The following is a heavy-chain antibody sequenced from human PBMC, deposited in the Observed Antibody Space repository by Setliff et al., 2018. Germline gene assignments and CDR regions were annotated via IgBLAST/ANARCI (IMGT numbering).Heavy chain of an antibody. V-gene: IGHV5-51*01. CDR2: IWPGDSDT. CDR1: GYRFSSYW. CDR3: ARRADGYNDFFDS. Sequence: GESLKISCKVSGYRFSSYWIGWVRQMPGKGLEWMGLIWPGDSDTKYSPSFQGRVTISADKSSNTAYLEWSSLQASDTAMYYCARRADGYNDFFDSWGKGTLVTVSS. D-gene: IGHD6-25*01. J-gene: IGHJ4*02.